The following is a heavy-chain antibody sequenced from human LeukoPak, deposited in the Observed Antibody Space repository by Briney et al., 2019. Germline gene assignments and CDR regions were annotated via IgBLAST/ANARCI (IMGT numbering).Heavy chain of an antibody. Sequence: GRSLRLSCAASGFTFSSYGMHWVRQAPGKGLEWVAVISYDGSNKYYADSVKGRFTISRDNSKNTLYLQMNSLRAEDTAVYYCAKDRHSSGWYFIDYWGQGTLVTVSS. CDR1: GFTFSSYG. CDR2: ISYDGSNK. CDR3: AKDRHSSGWYFIDY. V-gene: IGHV3-30*18. D-gene: IGHD6-19*01. J-gene: IGHJ4*02.